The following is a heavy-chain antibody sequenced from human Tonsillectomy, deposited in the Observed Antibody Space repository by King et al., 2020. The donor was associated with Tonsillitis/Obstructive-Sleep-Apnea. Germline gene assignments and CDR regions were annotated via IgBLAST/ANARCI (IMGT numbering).Heavy chain of an antibody. J-gene: IGHJ3*02. V-gene: IGHV3-30*04. CDR2: ISYDGSNK. CDR1: GFTFSSYA. Sequence: HVQLVESGGGVVQPGRSLRLSCAASGFTFSSYAMHWVRQAPGKGLEWVAVISYDGSNKYYADSVKGRFTISRDNSENTLSLHMNSLRPEDMAVYYCARGGDDRSGRFHDPFDIWGQGTMVTVSS. D-gene: IGHD1-1*01. CDR3: ARGGDDRSGRFHDPFDI.